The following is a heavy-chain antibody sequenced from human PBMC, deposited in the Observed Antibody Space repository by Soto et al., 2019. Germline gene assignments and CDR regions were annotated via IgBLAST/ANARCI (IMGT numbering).Heavy chain of an antibody. CDR3: ARVWVAVAGYLSWFDP. CDR1: GFTFSSCW. CDR2: INRDGTTT. J-gene: IGHJ5*02. V-gene: IGHV3-74*03. Sequence: PGGSLRLSCVVSGFTFSSCWMNWVRQAPGEGLVWVARINRDGTTTTYADSVKGRFTISRDNAKYSLYLQMNSLRAEDTAVYYCARVWVAVAGYLSWFDPWGQGTLVTVSS. D-gene: IGHD6-19*01.